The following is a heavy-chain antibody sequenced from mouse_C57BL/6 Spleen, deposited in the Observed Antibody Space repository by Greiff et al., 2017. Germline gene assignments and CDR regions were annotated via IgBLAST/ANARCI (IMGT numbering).Heavy chain of an antibody. J-gene: IGHJ4*01. CDR2: IYPGSGNT. CDR3: ARSPYDGYSLYAMDY. CDR1: GYTFTDYY. Sequence: VQLQESGAELVRPGASVKLSCKASGYTFTDYYINWVKQRPGQGLEWIARIYPGSGNTYYNEKFKGKATLTAEKSSSTAYMQLSSLTSEDSAVYFCARSPYDGYSLYAMDYWGQGTSVTVSS. D-gene: IGHD2-3*01. V-gene: IGHV1-76*01.